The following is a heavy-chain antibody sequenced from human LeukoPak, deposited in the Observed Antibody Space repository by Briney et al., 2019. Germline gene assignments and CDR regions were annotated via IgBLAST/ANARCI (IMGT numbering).Heavy chain of an antibody. D-gene: IGHD3-10*01. Sequence: SGPALLQPTQTLTLTYTFSGFALRTCGMRVSWIRQPPGKALEWLARIDWDDDKFYSTSLKTRLTISQGPSKNQGVLTMANMDPVDTATYYCALSMGDYGSGSYYYWGQGTLVTVSS. V-gene: IGHV2-70*04. J-gene: IGHJ4*02. CDR2: IDWDDDK. CDR3: ALSMGDYGSGSYYY. CDR1: GFALRTCGMR.